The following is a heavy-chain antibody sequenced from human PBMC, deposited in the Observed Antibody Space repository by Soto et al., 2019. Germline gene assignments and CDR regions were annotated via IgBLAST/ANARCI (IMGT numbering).Heavy chain of an antibody. CDR2: VIPIFGTA. J-gene: IGHJ6*02. D-gene: IGHD2-15*01. CDR1: GSTFSSYA. CDR3: ARSQGGSSSLDIYYYYYYGMDV. V-gene: IGHV1-69*01. Sequence: QVQLVQSGAEVKKPGCSVKVSCKAPGSTFSSYAISWVRQAPGQGLEWMGGVIPIFGTAKYAQKFQGRVTITADESTSTGYMELRSLRSEDTAVYYCARSQGGSSSLDIYYYYYYGMDVWGQGTTFTVFS.